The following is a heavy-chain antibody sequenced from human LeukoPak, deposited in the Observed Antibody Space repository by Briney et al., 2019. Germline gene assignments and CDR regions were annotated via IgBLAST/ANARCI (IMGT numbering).Heavy chain of an antibody. J-gene: IGHJ4*02. V-gene: IGHV4-59*08. D-gene: IGHD4-23*01. CDR1: GGSISSYY. CDR3: ARYGGQSEFDY. Sequence: KPSETLSLTCTVSGGSISSYYWSWIRQPPGKGLEWIGYIYYSGSTNYNPSLKSRVTISADTSKNQFSLKLSSVTAADTAVYYCARYGGQSEFDYWGQGTLVAVSS. CDR2: IYYSGST.